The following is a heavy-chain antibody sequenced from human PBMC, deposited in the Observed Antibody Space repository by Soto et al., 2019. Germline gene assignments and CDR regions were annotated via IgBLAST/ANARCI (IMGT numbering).Heavy chain of an antibody. Sequence: EVQLVETGGGLIQRGGSLRLSCAATGFTVSSNYMSWVRQAPGKGLEWVSVIYSGGSTYYADSVKGRFTISRDNSKNTLDLQMNIMRAEDTAVYYCARAPSRDGYGRYFDYWGQGTLVTVSS. CDR2: IYSGGST. CDR1: GFTVSSNY. CDR3: ARAPSRDGYGRYFDY. V-gene: IGHV3-53*02. D-gene: IGHD5-12*01. J-gene: IGHJ4*02.